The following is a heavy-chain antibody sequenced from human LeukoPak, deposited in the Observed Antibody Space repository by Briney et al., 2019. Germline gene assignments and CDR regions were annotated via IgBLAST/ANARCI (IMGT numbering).Heavy chain of an antibody. Sequence: ASVKVSCKVSGYTLTELCMHWVRQAPGKGLEWMGGFDPEDGETIYAQKFQGRVTMTEDTSTDTAYMELSSLRSEDTAVYYCATSEWRVVPAAARYYYGMDVWGQGTTVTVSS. CDR1: GYTLTELC. D-gene: IGHD2-2*01. CDR3: ATSEWRVVPAAARYYYGMDV. CDR2: FDPEDGET. J-gene: IGHJ6*02. V-gene: IGHV1-24*01.